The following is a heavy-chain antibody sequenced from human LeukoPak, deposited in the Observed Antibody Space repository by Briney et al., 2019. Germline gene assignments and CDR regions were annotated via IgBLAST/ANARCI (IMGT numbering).Heavy chain of an antibody. V-gene: IGHV3-21*01. CDR3: ARGAPARDFWSGYYTVIDY. J-gene: IGHJ4*02. CDR1: GFTFSSYS. D-gene: IGHD3-3*01. Sequence: GGSLRLSCAASGFTFSSYSMNWVRQAPGKGLEWVSSISSSSSYIYYADSVKGRFTISRDNAKNSLYLQMNSLRAEDTAVYYCARGAPARDFWSGYYTVIDYWGQGTLVTVST. CDR2: ISSSSSYI.